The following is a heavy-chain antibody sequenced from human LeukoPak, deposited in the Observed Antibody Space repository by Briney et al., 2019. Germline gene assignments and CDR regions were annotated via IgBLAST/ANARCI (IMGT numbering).Heavy chain of an antibody. CDR2: ISNSGRTI. V-gene: IGHV3-11*01. CDR3: ARDRGMYSYGYYYYYYMDV. J-gene: IGHJ6*03. Sequence: GGSLRLSCAASGFTFSDHYMSWIRQAPGKGLEWVSYISNSGRTIYYADSVKGRFTISRGNAENSLYLQMNSLRAEDTAVYYCARDRGMYSYGYYYYYYMDVWGKGTTVTVSS. D-gene: IGHD5-18*01. CDR1: GFTFSDHY.